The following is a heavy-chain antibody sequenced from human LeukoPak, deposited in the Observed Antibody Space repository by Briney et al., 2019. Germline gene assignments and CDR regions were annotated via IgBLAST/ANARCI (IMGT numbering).Heavy chain of an antibody. V-gene: IGHV1-8*01. CDR2: MNPNSGNI. J-gene: IGHJ6*03. Sequence: VASVKVSCKASGYTFTSYDINWMRQATGQGLEWMGWMNPNSGNIGYAQKFQGRVTMTKNTSITTAYMELSSLRSEDTAVYYCARALSWTTESYYYMDVWGKGTTVTVSS. D-gene: IGHD3/OR15-3a*01. CDR1: GYTFTSYD. CDR3: ARALSWTTESYYYMDV.